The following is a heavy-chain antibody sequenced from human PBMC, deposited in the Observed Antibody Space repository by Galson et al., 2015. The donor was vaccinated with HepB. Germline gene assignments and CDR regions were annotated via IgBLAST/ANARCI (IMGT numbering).Heavy chain of an antibody. CDR1: GYSFTAYY. V-gene: IGHV1-2*02. J-gene: IGHJ4*02. D-gene: IGHD6-13*01. CDR3: ARSQAVGIEGHY. Sequence: SVKVSCKVVGYSFTAYYIHWVRQAPGQGLEWMGWIVPNSAATNYAQKFQGRVTITRDTSISTAYMELSRLTSDDTAVYYCARSQAVGIEGHYWGQATLVTVSS. CDR2: IVPNSAAT.